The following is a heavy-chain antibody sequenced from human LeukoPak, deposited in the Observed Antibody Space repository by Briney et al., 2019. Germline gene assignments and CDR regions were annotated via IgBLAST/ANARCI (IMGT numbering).Heavy chain of an antibody. CDR2: ISYDGSNK. J-gene: IGHJ4*02. D-gene: IGHD3-22*01. Sequence: PGRSLRLSCAASGFTFSSYGMHWVRQAPGKGLEWVAVISYDGSNKYYADSVKGRFTISRDNSKNTLYLQMNSLRAEDTAEYYCAKDLIDYYDSSGPFDYWGQGTLVTVSS. CDR1: GFTFSSYG. CDR3: AKDLIDYYDSSGPFDY. V-gene: IGHV3-30*18.